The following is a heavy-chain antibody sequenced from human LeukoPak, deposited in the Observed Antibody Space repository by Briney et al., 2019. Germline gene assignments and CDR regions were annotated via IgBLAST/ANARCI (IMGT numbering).Heavy chain of an antibody. Sequence: SETLSLTCTVSGGSISSSSYYWGWIRQPPGKGLEWIGSIYYSGSTYYNPSLKSRVTISVDTFKNQFSLKLSSVTAADTAVYYCARGIAAAADPFDYWGQGTLVTVSS. CDR1: GGSISSSSYY. CDR3: ARGIAAAADPFDY. V-gene: IGHV4-39*01. D-gene: IGHD6-13*01. CDR2: IYYSGST. J-gene: IGHJ4*02.